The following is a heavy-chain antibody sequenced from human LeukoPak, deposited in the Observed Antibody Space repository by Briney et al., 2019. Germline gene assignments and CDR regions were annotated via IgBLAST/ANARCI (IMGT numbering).Heavy chain of an antibody. CDR3: VRHFHGSGYVVDL. J-gene: IGHJ5*02. CDR1: SGSISSTSYY. V-gene: IGHV4-39*01. D-gene: IGHD6-13*01. Sequence: PSETLSLTCTAFSGSISSTSYYWGWIRQAPGKGLEWIGGIIYSGNTCYNPSLKSRVTISVDTTKNQFSLKLTSVTAADTAVYFCVRHFHGSGYVVDLWGPGTLVAVSS. CDR2: IIYSGNT.